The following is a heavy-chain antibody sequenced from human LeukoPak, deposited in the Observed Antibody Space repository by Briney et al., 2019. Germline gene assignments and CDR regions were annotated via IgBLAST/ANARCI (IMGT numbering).Heavy chain of an antibody. CDR1: EFTFSTYW. CDR3: AIWLRGYRTGDDAFDI. CDR2: ITGDGGST. J-gene: IGHJ3*02. Sequence: GGSLRLSCAASEFTFSTYWMHWVRQAPGKGLVWVSWITGDGGSTRYADSVKGRFTISRDNAKNTLYLQVNSLRAEDTAVYYCAIWLRGYRTGDDAFDIWGQGTMVTVSS. D-gene: IGHD5-18*01. V-gene: IGHV3-74*01.